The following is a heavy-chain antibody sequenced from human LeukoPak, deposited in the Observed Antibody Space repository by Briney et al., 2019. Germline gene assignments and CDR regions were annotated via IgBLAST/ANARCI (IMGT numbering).Heavy chain of an antibody. CDR1: GGTFSSYA. V-gene: IGHV1-69*13. D-gene: IGHD3-10*01. CDR3: ARVEGWFGESPSYPGLDYGMDV. J-gene: IGHJ6*02. Sequence: ASVKVSCKASGGTFSSYAISWVRQAPGQGLEWMGGIIPIFGTANYAQKFQGRVTITADESTSTAYMELSSLRSEDTAVYYCARVEGWFGESPSYPGLDYGMDVWGQGTTVTVSS. CDR2: IIPIFGTA.